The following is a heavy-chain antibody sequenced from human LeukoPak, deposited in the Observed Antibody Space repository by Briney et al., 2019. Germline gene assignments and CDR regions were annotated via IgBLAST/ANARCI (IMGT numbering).Heavy chain of an antibody. Sequence: PSETLSLTCTVSGYSISSGYYWGWIRQPPGKGLEWIGEINHSGNTNYNPSLKSRVTISVDTSKNQFSLKLSSVTAADTAVYYCARHKKLPDVLRGLRAFDIWGQGTMVTVSS. J-gene: IGHJ3*02. V-gene: IGHV4-38-2*02. CDR3: ARHKKLPDVLRGLRAFDI. CDR1: GYSISSGYY. CDR2: INHSGNT. D-gene: IGHD3-10*01.